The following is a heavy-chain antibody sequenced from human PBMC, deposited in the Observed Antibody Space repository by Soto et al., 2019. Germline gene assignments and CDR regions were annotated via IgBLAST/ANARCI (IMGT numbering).Heavy chain of an antibody. CDR2: INQDGSGR. D-gene: IGHD2-2*02. V-gene: IGHV3-7*01. Sequence: EGQLVESGGGLVQPGVSLRLSCAASGVVFSNYWMSWVRRAPGKGLEWLANINQDGSGRFHADSVKGRFTIRRDNAENSLSLQMIGLRVEDTAVSYFAAIDHGFESWGQGTLVPVSS. CDR3: AAIDHGFES. CDR1: GVVFSNYW. J-gene: IGHJ4*02.